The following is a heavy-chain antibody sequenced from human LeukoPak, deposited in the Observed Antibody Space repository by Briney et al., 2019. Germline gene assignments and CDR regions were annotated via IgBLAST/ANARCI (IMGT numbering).Heavy chain of an antibody. V-gene: IGHV3-7*04. CDR3: ARARGLDY. D-gene: IGHD3-10*01. CDR2: IKQDGSEK. Sequence: GSLRLSCAASGFTLSSYWMGWVRQAPGKGLEWVANIKQDGSEKYYVDSVKGRFTISRDNAKNSLYLQMNSLRAEDTAVYYCARARGLDYWGQGTLVTVSS. J-gene: IGHJ4*02. CDR1: GFTLSSYW.